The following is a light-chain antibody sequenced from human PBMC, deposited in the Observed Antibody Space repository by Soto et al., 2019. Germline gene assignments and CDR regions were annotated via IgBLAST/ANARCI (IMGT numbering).Light chain of an antibody. V-gene: IGKV3-15*01. CDR3: AQYSDWPRT. CDR1: QSVGSN. Sequence: ETVMTQSPATLSVSPGESATLSCRASQSVGSNLAWHQQKPGQAPRILMYGASSRATGVPARISGRGSGTELALTVRALQSEDFAVYFWAQYSDWPRTVGHGTQAHIK. CDR2: GAS. J-gene: IGKJ1*01.